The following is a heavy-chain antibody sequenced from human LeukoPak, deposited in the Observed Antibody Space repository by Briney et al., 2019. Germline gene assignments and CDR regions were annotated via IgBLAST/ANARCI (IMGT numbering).Heavy chain of an antibody. CDR2: INGRGDDT. V-gene: IGHV3-23*01. Sequence: GGSLRLSCAAFSGFAMSWVRQAPGKGLEWVSAINGRGDDTYYPDSVKGRFTISRDNSNNTLYLQMNSLRAEDTAVYYCAKGHRSSSSFFDSWGQGILVTVSS. CDR3: AKGHRSSSSFFDS. D-gene: IGHD6-19*01. J-gene: IGHJ4*02. CDR1: SGFA.